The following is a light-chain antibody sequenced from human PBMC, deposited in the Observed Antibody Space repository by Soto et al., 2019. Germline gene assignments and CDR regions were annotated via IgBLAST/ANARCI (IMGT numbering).Light chain of an antibody. CDR1: LTVSDNY. CDR3: QQRSNWPIT. V-gene: IGKV3-11*01. Sequence: EIVLTQSPGTRSLSPGERATLSCGASLTVSDNYLAWYQQKPGQAPRLLIYDASNRATGIPARFSGSGSGTDFTLTISSLEPEDFAVYYCQQRSNWPITFGQGTRLEIK. J-gene: IGKJ5*01. CDR2: DAS.